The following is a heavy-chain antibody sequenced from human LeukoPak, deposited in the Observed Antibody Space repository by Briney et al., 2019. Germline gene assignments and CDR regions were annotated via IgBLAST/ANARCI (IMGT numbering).Heavy chain of an antibody. CDR3: ARDLTIFGVVIIYPGDYYYGMDV. V-gene: IGHV3-11*04. CDR2: LSNSGSDI. J-gene: IGHJ6*02. CDR1: GFSFSDHY. D-gene: IGHD3-3*01. Sequence: GGSLRLSCVVSGFSFSDHYMTWIRQAPGKGLEYISYLSNSGSDIFHADSVKGRFTISRDNAKNSLYLQMNSLRAEDTAVYYCARDLTIFGVVIIYPGDYYYGMDVWGQGTTVTVSS.